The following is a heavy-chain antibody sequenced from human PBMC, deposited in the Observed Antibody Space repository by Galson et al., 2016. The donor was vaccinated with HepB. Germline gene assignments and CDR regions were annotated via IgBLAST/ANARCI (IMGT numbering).Heavy chain of an antibody. CDR3: ARSPQWLEHFDY. D-gene: IGHD6-19*01. Sequence: VKVSCKASGYTFTNYYMHWVRQAPGQGLQWIGIINPTGSSTSYAQKFQGRVTLTRDTSTSTVYMELSSLRSEDTAVYYCARSPQWLEHFDYWGQGTLVTVSS. V-gene: IGHV1-46*01. J-gene: IGHJ4*02. CDR2: INPTGSST. CDR1: GYTFTNYY.